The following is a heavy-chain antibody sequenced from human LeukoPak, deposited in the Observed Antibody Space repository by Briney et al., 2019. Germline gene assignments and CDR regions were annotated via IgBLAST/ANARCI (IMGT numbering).Heavy chain of an antibody. V-gene: IGHV4-59*06. Sequence: SETLSLTCTVSGGSISNYYWSWIRQHPGKGLEWIGYIYNSGSTYYNPSLKSRVIISVDTSKNQVSLKLTSVTAADTAVYYCARDAYCGGNCYSSYWGQGTLVTVSS. J-gene: IGHJ4*02. D-gene: IGHD2-21*02. CDR1: GGSISNYY. CDR2: IYNSGST. CDR3: ARDAYCGGNCYSSY.